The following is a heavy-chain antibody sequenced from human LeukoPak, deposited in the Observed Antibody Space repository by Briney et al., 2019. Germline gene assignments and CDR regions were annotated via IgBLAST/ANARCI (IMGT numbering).Heavy chain of an antibody. V-gene: IGHV4-39*01. D-gene: IGHD3-10*01. CDR1: GGSISTSHPY. Sequence: SETLSLTCTVSGGSISTSHPYWGWIRQPPGKGLQWIGSILYSGATYYNPSLESRVTISLDPSKTLLSLKLTSVTASDTAVYFCTRHLSGKKDFWGQGALVTVSS. J-gene: IGHJ4*02. CDR2: ILYSGAT. CDR3: TRHLSGKKDF.